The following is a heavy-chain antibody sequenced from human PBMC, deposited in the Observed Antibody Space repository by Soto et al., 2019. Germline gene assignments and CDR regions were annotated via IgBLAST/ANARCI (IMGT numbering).Heavy chain of an antibody. V-gene: IGHV6-1*01. CDR3: ARGSWDDVSGHYYMDV. Sequence: SQTLSLTCAISGDSVSSNSAGWNWVRQTPWRGLEWLGRTYYKSKWFNNYAVSVKSRITINPDTSQNQFSLHLDSVTPEDTAVYFCARGSWDDVSGHYYMDVWGKGTTVTVSS. CDR1: GDSVSSNSAG. J-gene: IGHJ6*03. D-gene: IGHD5-12*01. CDR2: TYYKSKWFN.